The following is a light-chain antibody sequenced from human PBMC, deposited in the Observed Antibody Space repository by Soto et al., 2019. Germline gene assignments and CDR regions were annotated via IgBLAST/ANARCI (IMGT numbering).Light chain of an antibody. V-gene: IGKV1-27*01. CDR2: GAS. CDR1: QGISDY. Sequence: DIQMTQSPSSLSASVGDRVTITCRASQGISDYLAWYQQKPGEVPKLLIFGASALQSGVPSRFSGGGSGTDFTLTITSLKPEDVGTYYCQSYDSSPSWTFGQGTRVEIK. J-gene: IGKJ1*01. CDR3: QSYDSSPSWT.